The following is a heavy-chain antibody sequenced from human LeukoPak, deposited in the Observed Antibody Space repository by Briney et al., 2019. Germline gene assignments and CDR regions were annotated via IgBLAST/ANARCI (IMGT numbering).Heavy chain of an antibody. V-gene: IGHV4-34*01. Sequence: SETLSLTCAVYGGSFSGYYWSWIRQPPGKGLEWIGEINHSGSTNYNPSLKSRVTISVDTSKNQFSPKLSSVTAADTAVYYCARGRDYVWGSYRYGVDYWGQGTLVTVSS. D-gene: IGHD3-16*02. CDR3: ARGRDYVWGSYRYGVDY. J-gene: IGHJ4*02. CDR1: GGSFSGYY. CDR2: INHSGST.